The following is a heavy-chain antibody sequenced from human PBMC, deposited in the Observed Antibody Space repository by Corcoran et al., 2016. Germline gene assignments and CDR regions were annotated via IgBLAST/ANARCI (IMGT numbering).Heavy chain of an antibody. CDR3: ARGPDYVWGSYRSAYYYGMDV. J-gene: IGHJ6*02. Sequence: QVQLQESGPGLVKPSETLSLTCTVSGGSVSSGSYYWSWIRQPPGKGLEWIGYIYYSGSTNYNPSLKSRVTLSVDTSKNQFSLKLSSVTAADTAVYYCARGPDYVWGSYRSAYYYGMDVWGQGTTVTVSS. D-gene: IGHD3-16*02. CDR1: GGSVSSGSYY. CDR2: IYYSGST. V-gene: IGHV4-61*01.